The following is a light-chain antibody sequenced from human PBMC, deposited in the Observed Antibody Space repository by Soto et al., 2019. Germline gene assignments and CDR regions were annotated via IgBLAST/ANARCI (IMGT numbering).Light chain of an antibody. CDR3: ATWADGLNSYV. Sequence: QSVLTQPPSASGTPGQRVTISCSGSSSNIGSNTVSWYQQLPQRAPKLLIFSNNQRPSGVPDRFSGSKSGTSASLAISGLQSDDEADYYCATWADGLNSYVFGTGTKVTVL. V-gene: IGLV1-44*01. CDR1: SSNIGSNT. J-gene: IGLJ1*01. CDR2: SNN.